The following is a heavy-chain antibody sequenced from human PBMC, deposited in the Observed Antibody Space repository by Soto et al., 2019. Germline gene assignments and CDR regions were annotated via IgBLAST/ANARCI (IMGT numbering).Heavy chain of an antibody. CDR2: ISWNSGSI. CDR3: AKDKYYYGSRSYYYYMDV. V-gene: IGHV3-9*01. D-gene: IGHD3-10*01. CDR1: GFTFSNFA. J-gene: IGHJ6*03. Sequence: GGSLRLSCAASGFTFSNFAMSWVRQAPGMGLEWVSGISWNSGSIGYADSVKGRFTISRDNAKNSLYLQMNSLRAEDTALYYCAKDKYYYGSRSYYYYMDVWGKGTTVTVSS.